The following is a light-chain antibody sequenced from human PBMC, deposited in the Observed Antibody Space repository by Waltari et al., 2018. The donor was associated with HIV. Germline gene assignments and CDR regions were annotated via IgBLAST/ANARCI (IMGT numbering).Light chain of an antibody. V-gene: IGLV2-14*01. CDR2: DVS. Sequence: QSALTQPASVSGSPGQSITISCTGTSSDVGGSDYVSWYQQDPGKAPKVIIYDVSKRPSGVSNRFSGSKSGNTASLTISGIQAEDEADYYCSSYTTGSTLVFGGGTTVTVL. CDR1: SSDVGGSDY. CDR3: SSYTTGSTLV. J-gene: IGLJ3*02.